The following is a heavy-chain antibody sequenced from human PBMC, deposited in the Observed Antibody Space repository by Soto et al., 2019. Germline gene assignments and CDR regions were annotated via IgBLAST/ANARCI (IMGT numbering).Heavy chain of an antibody. CDR2: ISGSGGST. J-gene: IGHJ6*02. D-gene: IGHD1-26*01. CDR3: AKEGSRGATPNVRYYYVMDV. V-gene: IGHV3-23*01. Sequence: PGGALRLSCAASGFTFSSYAMSWVLQAPWKGLEWVSAISGSGGSTYYADSVKGRFTISRDNSKNTLYLQMNSLRAEDTAVYYCAKEGSRGATPNVRYYYVMDVWGRGTTVTGS. CDR1: GFTFSSYA.